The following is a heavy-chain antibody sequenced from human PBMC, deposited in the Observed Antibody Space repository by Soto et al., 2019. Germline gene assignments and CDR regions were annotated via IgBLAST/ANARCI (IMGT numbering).Heavy chain of an antibody. Sequence: GGSLRLSCAASGFTFSSYAMHWVRQAPGKGLEWVAVISYDGSNKYYADSVKGRFTISRDNSKNTLYLQMNSLRAEDTAVYYCARGRSLDIVVVPAAMRGGAFDIWGQGTMVTVSS. D-gene: IGHD2-2*03. CDR1: GFTFSSYA. CDR3: ARGRSLDIVVVPAAMRGGAFDI. V-gene: IGHV3-30-3*01. CDR2: ISYDGSNK. J-gene: IGHJ3*02.